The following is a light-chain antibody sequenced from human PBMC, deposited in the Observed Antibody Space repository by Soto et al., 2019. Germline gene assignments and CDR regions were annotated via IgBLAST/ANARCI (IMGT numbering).Light chain of an antibody. CDR3: QPPRHWLT. Sequence: EIVLTQSPATLSLSPGERATLSCRASQSVSSYLAWYQQKPGQAPRLLIYDASNRATGIPARFSGSGSGTDFPLTNNSLGPGDFAVYFRQPPRHWLTVGQGTQVEIK. CDR1: QSVSSY. J-gene: IGKJ1*01. CDR2: DAS. V-gene: IGKV3-11*01.